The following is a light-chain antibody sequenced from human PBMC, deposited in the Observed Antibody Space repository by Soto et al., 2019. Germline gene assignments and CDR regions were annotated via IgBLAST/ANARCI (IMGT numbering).Light chain of an antibody. CDR1: QSVSSSF. CDR2: GAS. CDR3: QQYDSSLT. Sequence: DIVLTQSPASLSLPPGERATLSCRASQSVSSSFLAWYQQKPGQAPRLLIYGASRRATGIADRFTGSWSGTDFTLTISILEPEDFAVYYCQQYDSSLTFGLGTKVEIK. V-gene: IGKV3-20*01. J-gene: IGKJ1*01.